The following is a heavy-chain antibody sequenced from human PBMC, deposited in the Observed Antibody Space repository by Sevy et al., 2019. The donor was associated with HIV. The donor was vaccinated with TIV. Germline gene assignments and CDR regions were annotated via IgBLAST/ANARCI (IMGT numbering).Heavy chain of an antibody. J-gene: IGHJ6*02. CDR3: ARDGAAYSSSSGGMDV. D-gene: IGHD6-6*01. V-gene: IGHV4-61*01. CDR1: GGSVSSGSYY. Sequence: SETLSLTCTVSGGSVSSGSYYWSWIRQPPGKGLEWIGYFYYSGSTNYNPSLKSRVTISVDTSKNQFSLKLSSVTAADTAVYYCARDGAAYSSSSGGMDVWGQGTTVTVSS. CDR2: FYYSGST.